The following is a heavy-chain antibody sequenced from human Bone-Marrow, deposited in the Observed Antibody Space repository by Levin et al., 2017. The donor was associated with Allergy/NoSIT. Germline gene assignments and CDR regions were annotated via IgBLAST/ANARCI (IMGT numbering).Heavy chain of an antibody. J-gene: IGHJ5*02. CDR1: GFTFSDYY. V-gene: IGHV3-11*05. Sequence: RGESLKISCAASGFTFSDYYMSWIRQAPGKGLEWVSYISSSSSYTNYADSVKGRFTISRDNAKNSLYLQMNSLRAEDTAVYYCARGGYDYGDYVLNWFDPWGQGTLVTVSS. CDR3: ARGGYDYGDYVLNWFDP. CDR2: ISSSSSYT. D-gene: IGHD4-17*01.